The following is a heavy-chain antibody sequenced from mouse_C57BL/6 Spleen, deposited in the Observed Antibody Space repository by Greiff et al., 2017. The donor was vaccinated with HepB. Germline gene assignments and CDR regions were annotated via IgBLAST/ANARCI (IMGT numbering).Heavy chain of an antibody. D-gene: IGHD1-1*01. Sequence: VQLQQSGAELAKPGASVKLSCKASGYTFTSYWMHWVKQRPGQGLEWIGYIKHSSGYTKYNQKLKDKATLTADKTSSTAYMQQISLTYEESAVYYCARGGSTTVGDAMDYWGQGTSVTVSS. CDR3: ARGGSTTVGDAMDY. V-gene: IGHV1-7*01. CDR1: GYTFTSYW. CDR2: IKHSSGYT. J-gene: IGHJ4*01.